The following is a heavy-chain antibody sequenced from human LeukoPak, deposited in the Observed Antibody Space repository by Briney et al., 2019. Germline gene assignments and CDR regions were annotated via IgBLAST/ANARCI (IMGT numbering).Heavy chain of an antibody. CDR1: GFTFSSYA. CDR2: ISYDGSNK. Sequence: PGGSLRLSCAASGFTFSSYAMHWVRQAPGKGLEWVAVISYDGSNKYYADSVKGRFTISRDNSKNTLYLQMNSLRAEDTAVYYCARDFVARYFDWFGYRDYGMDVWGQGTTVTVSS. CDR3: ARDFVARYFDWFGYRDYGMDV. J-gene: IGHJ6*02. V-gene: IGHV3-30*04. D-gene: IGHD3-9*01.